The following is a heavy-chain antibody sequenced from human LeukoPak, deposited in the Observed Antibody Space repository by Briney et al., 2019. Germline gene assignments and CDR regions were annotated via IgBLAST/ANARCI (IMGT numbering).Heavy chain of an antibody. CDR3: TRRVAANNPFDY. CDR2: LNGGGDTT. D-gene: IGHD6-19*01. CDR1: GFTFSSYG. Sequence: GGSLRLSCVASGFTFSSYGMSWFRQAPGKGLEWVSSLNGGGDTTYYADSVKGRFTISRDNSKNTLYLQMNSLRAEDTAVYYCTRRVAANNPFDYWGQGTLVTVSS. V-gene: IGHV3-23*01. J-gene: IGHJ4*02.